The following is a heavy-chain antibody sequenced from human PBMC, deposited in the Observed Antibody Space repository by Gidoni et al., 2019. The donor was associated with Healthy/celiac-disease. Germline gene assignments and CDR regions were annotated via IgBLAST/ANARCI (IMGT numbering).Heavy chain of an antibody. D-gene: IGHD1-26*01. CDR3: ARDSEIGATCFDY. V-gene: IGHV3-21*01. Sequence: EVQLVESGGGLVKPGGSLSLSCAASGFTFSSYSMNWVRQAPGKGLEWVSSISSSSSYIYYADSVKGRFTISRDNAKNSLYLQMNSLRAEDTAVYYCARDSEIGATCFDYWGQGTLVTVSS. J-gene: IGHJ4*02. CDR1: GFTFSSYS. CDR2: ISSSSSYI.